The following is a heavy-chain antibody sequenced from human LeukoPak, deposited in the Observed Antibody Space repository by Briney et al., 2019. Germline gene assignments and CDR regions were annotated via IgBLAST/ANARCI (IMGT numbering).Heavy chain of an antibody. J-gene: IGHJ4*02. Sequence: ASVKVSCKASGYTFTSYYMHWVRQAPGQGLEWMGWINPNSGGTNYAQKFQGRVTMTRDTSISTAYMELSRLRSDDTAVYYCARVAYSSGSPDYWGQGTLVTVSS. CDR2: INPNSGGT. CDR1: GYTFTSYY. V-gene: IGHV1-2*02. D-gene: IGHD6-19*01. CDR3: ARVAYSSGSPDY.